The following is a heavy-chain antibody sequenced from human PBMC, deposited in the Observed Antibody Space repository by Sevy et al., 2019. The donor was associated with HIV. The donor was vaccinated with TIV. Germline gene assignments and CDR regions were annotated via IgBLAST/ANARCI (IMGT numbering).Heavy chain of an antibody. V-gene: IGHV3-33*06. J-gene: IGHJ4*02. CDR3: AKDGGRTTVVPGDY. CDR1: GFIFSTYG. D-gene: IGHD4-17*01. CDR2: IWYDGSDK. Sequence: GGSLRLSCAASGFIFSTYGMHWVRQAPGKGLECVAVIWYDGSDKYYADSVKGRFTISRDNSKNTVYLQMNSLRAEDTAVYYCAKDGGRTTVVPGDYWGQGTLVTVSS.